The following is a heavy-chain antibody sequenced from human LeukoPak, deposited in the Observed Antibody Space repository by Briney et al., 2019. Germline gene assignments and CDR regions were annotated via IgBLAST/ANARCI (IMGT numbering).Heavy chain of an antibody. V-gene: IGHV3-48*01. Sequence: GGSLRLSCAASGFTFSSYSMNWVRQAPRKGLEWVSYISSSSTIYYADSVKGRFTISRDNAKNSLYLQMNSLRAEDTAVYYCAVTYSSSWYDDGAYYYGMDVWGQGTTVTVSS. CDR3: AVTYSSSWYDDGAYYYGMDV. D-gene: IGHD6-13*01. J-gene: IGHJ6*02. CDR1: GFTFSSYS. CDR2: ISSSSTI.